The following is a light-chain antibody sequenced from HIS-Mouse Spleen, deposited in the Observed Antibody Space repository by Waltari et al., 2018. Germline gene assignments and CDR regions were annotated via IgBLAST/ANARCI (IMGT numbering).Light chain of an antibody. CDR2: WAS. J-gene: IGKJ2*01. Sequence: DIVMTQSPDSLAVSLGDRATINCKYSQSVLSSSNNKNYLAWYQQKPGQPPKLLIYWASTRESGVPDRFSGSGSGTDFTLTISSLQAEDVAVYYCQQYYSTPYTFGQGTKLEIK. CDR3: QQYYSTPYT. V-gene: IGKV4-1*01. CDR1: QSVLSSSNNKNY.